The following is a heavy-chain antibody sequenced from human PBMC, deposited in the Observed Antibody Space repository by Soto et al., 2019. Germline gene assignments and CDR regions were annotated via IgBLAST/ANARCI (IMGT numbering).Heavy chain of an antibody. V-gene: IGHV1-18*01. Sequence: ASVKVSCKASGYTFTSYGIIWVRQAPGQGLELMGWISGYNNNKNYAQKYQARVTMTTDTSTRTAYMELRSLRSDDTAVYYWARVGAIAPAEGGYWGQGTLVTVAS. CDR1: GYTFTSYG. CDR2: ISGYNNNK. D-gene: IGHD6-13*01. J-gene: IGHJ4*02. CDR3: ARVGAIAPAEGGY.